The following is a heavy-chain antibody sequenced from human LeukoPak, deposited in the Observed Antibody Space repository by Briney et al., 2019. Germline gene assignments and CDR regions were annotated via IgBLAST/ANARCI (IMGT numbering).Heavy chain of an antibody. CDR3: AKAGYSSSWPLDY. CDR1: GCTFSSDG. J-gene: IGHJ4*02. CDR2: LSGSGSTT. V-gene: IGHV3-23*01. D-gene: IGHD6-13*01. Sequence: GGSLRLSCAASGCTFSSDGMSWVRQAPGKGLEWVSALSGSGSTTYYADSVKGRFTTSRDNSKNTLFLEMNSLRVEDTAVYYCAKAGYSSSWPLDYWGQGTQVTVSS.